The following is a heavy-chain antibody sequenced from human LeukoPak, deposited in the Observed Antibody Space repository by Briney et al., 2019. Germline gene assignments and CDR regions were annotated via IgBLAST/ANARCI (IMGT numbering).Heavy chain of an antibody. J-gene: IGHJ6*03. CDR3: ARVALTVSSSYNYYYMEV. Sequence: PSETLSLTCTVSGGSISSYYWSWIRQPPGKGLEWIGYIYYSGSTNYNPSLKSRVTISVDTSKNQFSLKLSSVTAADTAVYYCARVALTVSSSYNYYYMEVWGKGTTVTVSS. CDR2: IYYSGST. CDR1: GGSISSYY. D-gene: IGHD6-6*01. V-gene: IGHV4-59*08.